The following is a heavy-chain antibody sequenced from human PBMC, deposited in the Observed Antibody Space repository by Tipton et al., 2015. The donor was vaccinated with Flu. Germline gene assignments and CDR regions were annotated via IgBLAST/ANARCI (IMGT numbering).Heavy chain of an antibody. V-gene: IGHV4-38-2*02. CDR1: GYSISSGYY. CDR2: IYHSGST. Sequence: LSLTCAVSGYSISSGYYWGWIRQPPGKGLEWIGSIYHSGSTYYNPSLKSRVTISVDTSKNQFSLKLSSVTAADTAVYYCAREVGDIVVVVAATDERGRNWFDPWGQGTLVTVSS. D-gene: IGHD2-15*01. CDR3: AREVGDIVVVVAATDERGRNWFDP. J-gene: IGHJ5*02.